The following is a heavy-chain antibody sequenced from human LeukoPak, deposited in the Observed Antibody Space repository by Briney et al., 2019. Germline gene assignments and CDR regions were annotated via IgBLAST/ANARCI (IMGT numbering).Heavy chain of an antibody. CDR3: ARGFGSGSSLPFDY. D-gene: IGHD3-10*01. CDR1: GFTFSSYW. Sequence: PGGSLRLSCVASGFTFSSYWMHWVRQAPGKGLVWVSRIESDGSSTSYADSVKGRFTISRDNAKNTPSLQMSSLRAEDTAVYYCARGFGSGSSLPFDYWGQGTLVTVSS. CDR2: IESDGSST. V-gene: IGHV3-74*01. J-gene: IGHJ4*02.